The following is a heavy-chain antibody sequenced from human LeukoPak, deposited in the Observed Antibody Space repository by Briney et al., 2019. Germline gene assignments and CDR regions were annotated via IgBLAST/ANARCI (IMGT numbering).Heavy chain of an antibody. V-gene: IGHV4-31*03. CDR3: ARCEALDYGDYQYYFDY. CDR1: GGSISSGAYY. Sequence: SQTLSLTCTVSGGSISSGAYYWSWIRQHPGKGLEWIGYIYYSGSTYYNPSLKSRVTISVDTSKNQFSLKLSSVTAADTAVYYCARCEALDYGDYQYYFDYWGQGTLVTVSS. J-gene: IGHJ4*02. D-gene: IGHD4-17*01. CDR2: IYYSGST.